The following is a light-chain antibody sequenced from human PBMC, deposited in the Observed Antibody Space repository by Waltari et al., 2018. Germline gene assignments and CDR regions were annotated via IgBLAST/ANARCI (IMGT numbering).Light chain of an antibody. CDR1: SSDAGGYNY. CDR2: DVD. Sequence: QSALTQPRSVSGSPGQSVTISCTGTSSDAGGYNYVSWYQQHPGRAPKLIIYDVDKRPSGVPDRFFGSKSGNTASLTISGLQADDESDFYCCSYAASVHWLFGGGTKVTVL. J-gene: IGLJ3*02. V-gene: IGLV2-11*01. CDR3: CSYAASVHWL.